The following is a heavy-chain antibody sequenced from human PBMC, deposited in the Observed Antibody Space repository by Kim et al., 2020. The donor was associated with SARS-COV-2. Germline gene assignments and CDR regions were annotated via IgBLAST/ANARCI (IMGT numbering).Heavy chain of an antibody. D-gene: IGHD2-2*01. J-gene: IGHJ6*02. Sequence: SETLSLTCAAYCGSFSGYYWSWIRQPPGKGLEWIGEINHSESTNYNPSLKSRVTISVDTSKNQFSLKLSSVTAADTAVYYCARTFIVVVPAAITFNYYYYGMDVWGQGTTVTVSS. CDR3: ARTFIVVVPAAITFNYYYYGMDV. V-gene: IGHV4-34*01. CDR2: INHSEST. CDR1: CGSFSGYY.